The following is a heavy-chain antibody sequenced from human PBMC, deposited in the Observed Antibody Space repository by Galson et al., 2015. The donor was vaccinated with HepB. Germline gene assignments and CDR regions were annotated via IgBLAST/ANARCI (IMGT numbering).Heavy chain of an antibody. CDR2: ISGRSSNT. CDR3: VRDASVAGTDFDS. CDR1: RFTFSDYY. Sequence: SLRLSCAASRFTFSDYYMSWIRQAPGKGLEWVSHISGRSSNTYYADSVKGRFTVSRDNVKNSLYLQMNSLRAEDTAIYYCVRDASVAGTDFDSWGQGTLVTVSS. D-gene: IGHD6-19*01. J-gene: IGHJ4*02. V-gene: IGHV3-11*06.